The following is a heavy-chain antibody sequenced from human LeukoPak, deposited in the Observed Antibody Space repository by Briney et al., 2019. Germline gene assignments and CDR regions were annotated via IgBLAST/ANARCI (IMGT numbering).Heavy chain of an antibody. V-gene: IGHV1-18*01. D-gene: IGHD5-24*01. Sequence: ASVKVSCQASGYNFITIATSWVRQAPGQGLEWMGWSSAYNGDGNFVQKFQGRVTMTTDTYTNTAYTELRRLRYEDTAVYYCARGGPWVVATINDYYLDVWGKGTTVTVSS. CDR3: ARGGPWVVATINDYYLDV. CDR1: GYNFITIA. CDR2: SSAYNGDG. J-gene: IGHJ6*03.